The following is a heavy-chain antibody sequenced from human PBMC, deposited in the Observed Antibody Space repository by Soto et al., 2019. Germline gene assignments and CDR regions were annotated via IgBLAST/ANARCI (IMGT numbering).Heavy chain of an antibody. CDR3: AKSRQGYSYYDFDS. J-gene: IGHJ4*02. CDR1: GFTFTSYD. V-gene: IGHV3-23*01. D-gene: IGHD5-12*01. CDR2: ISGGGSST. Sequence: QPGGSLRLSCAASGFTFTSYDMSWVRQAPGKGLEWVSAISGGGSSTYYADSVKGRFTISRDNSKNTLYLQMNSLSVEDTAVYYCAKSRQGYSYYDFDSWGQGTLVTVSS.